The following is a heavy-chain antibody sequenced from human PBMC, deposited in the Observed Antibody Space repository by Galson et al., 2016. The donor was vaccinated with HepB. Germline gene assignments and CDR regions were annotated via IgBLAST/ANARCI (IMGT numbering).Heavy chain of an antibody. D-gene: IGHD2-2*02. CDR2: INPSTGGT. J-gene: IGHJ4*02. V-gene: IGHV1-2*02. CDR1: GYSFAGYY. CDR3: ARVPLHCSSTGCYSDF. Sequence: SVKVSCKASGYSFAGYYIHWVRQAPGLGLEWMGWINPSTGGTNYAPKFEGRVTMTGDTSISTAYLEVNGLTSDDTAVYYCARVPLHCSSTGCYSDFWGQGSLVTVSS.